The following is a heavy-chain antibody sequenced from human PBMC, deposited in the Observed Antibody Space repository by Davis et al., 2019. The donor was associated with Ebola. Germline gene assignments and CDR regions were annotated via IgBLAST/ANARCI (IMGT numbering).Heavy chain of an antibody. V-gene: IGHV4-4*02. CDR2: IYHGGRT. J-gene: IGHJ4*02. Sequence: PSETLSLTCAVSGYSISSTDWWSWVRQSPGKGLEWIGEIYHGGRTNYNPSLKSRVTISVDKSNNQFSLKLSSVTAADTAIYYCARGGASSKYFDYWGQGSLVTVSS. CDR1: GYSISSTDW. D-gene: IGHD3-16*01. CDR3: ARGGASSKYFDY.